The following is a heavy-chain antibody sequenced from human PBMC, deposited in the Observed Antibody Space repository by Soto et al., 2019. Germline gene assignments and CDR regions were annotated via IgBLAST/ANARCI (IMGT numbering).Heavy chain of an antibody. J-gene: IGHJ4*02. V-gene: IGHV1-69*02. CDR1: GCTFSSYT. D-gene: IGHD5-12*01. CDR2: IIPILGIA. Sequence: ASVKVSCKASGCTFSSYTISWVRQAPGQGLEWMGRIIPILGIANYAQKFQGRVTITADKSTSTAYMELSSLRSEDTAVYYCASDALYSGYDSPFDYWGQGTLVTVSS. CDR3: ASDALYSGYDSPFDY.